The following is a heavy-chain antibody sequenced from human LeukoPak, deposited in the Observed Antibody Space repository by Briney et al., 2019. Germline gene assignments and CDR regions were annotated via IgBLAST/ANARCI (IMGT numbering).Heavy chain of an antibody. CDR3: ARDATIFGVVSSFDY. J-gene: IGHJ4*02. V-gene: IGHV1-18*03. D-gene: IGHD3-3*01. CDR1: GYTFSIYG. CDR2: ISGYNGNT. Sequence: GASVKVSCKASGYTFSIYGISWVRQAPGQGLEWMGWISGYNGNTNYAQKVQSRVMMTTDTSTSTAYMELRSLRSDDMAVYYCARDATIFGVVSSFDYWGQGTLVTVSS.